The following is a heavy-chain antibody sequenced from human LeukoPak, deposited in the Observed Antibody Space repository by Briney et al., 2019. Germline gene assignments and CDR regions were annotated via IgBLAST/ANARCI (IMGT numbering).Heavy chain of an antibody. CDR1: GFGFDDFA. D-gene: IGHD3-22*01. CDR3: AKDKVESGYFGPDSFDI. J-gene: IGHJ3*02. Sequence: GGSLRLSCAASGFGFDDFAMHWVRQAPGKGLEWVSGISWQSGNKGYADSVKGRFTISRDNPKNSLYLQMNSLRPEDTAFYFCAKDKVESGYFGPDSFDIWGQGTLVTVSS. CDR2: ISWQSGNK. V-gene: IGHV3-9*01.